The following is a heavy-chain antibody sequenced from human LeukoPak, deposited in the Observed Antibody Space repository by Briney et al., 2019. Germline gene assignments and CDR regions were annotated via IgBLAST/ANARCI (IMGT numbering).Heavy chain of an antibody. Sequence: ASVRVSCTASGYTFTGYYIHWVRQAPGQGLEWMGWINPNSGDTIYAQSFQGRVTMTSDTSITTAFMELSRLTSDDTAVYYCARDTVGPHTGLGSWGQGTLVTVSS. J-gene: IGHJ5*01. D-gene: IGHD1-26*01. CDR1: GYTFTGYY. CDR3: ARDTVGPHTGLGS. CDR2: INPNSGDT. V-gene: IGHV1-2*02.